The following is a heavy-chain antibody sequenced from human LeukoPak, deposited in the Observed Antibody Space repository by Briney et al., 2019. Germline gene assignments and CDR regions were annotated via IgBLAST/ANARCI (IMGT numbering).Heavy chain of an antibody. CDR3: ARGVNYYDSSGYYQYNWFDP. V-gene: IGHV1-2*02. D-gene: IGHD3-22*01. Sequence: ASVKVSCKASGHTFTGYDMHWVRQAPGQGLEWMGWINPNSGGTNYAQKFQGRVTMTRDTSISTAYMELSTLRSDDTAVYYCARGVNYYDSSGYYQYNWFDPWGQGTLVTVSS. CDR2: INPNSGGT. CDR1: GHTFTGYD. J-gene: IGHJ5*02.